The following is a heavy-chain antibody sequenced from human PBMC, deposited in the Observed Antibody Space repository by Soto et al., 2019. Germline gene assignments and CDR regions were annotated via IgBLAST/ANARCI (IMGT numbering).Heavy chain of an antibody. V-gene: IGHV3-23*01. CDR2: ISGSGGGT. J-gene: IGHJ4*02. CDR1: GFTFSSYA. CDR3: AKHLSNGSPDY. Sequence: PGGSLRLSCAASGFTFSSYAMSCVRQAPGKGLEWVSLISGSGGGTYYADSVKGRFTISRDNSKNTLYLQMNSLRAEDTAVFYCAKHLSNGSPDYWGQGTLVTVSS. D-gene: IGHD2-15*01.